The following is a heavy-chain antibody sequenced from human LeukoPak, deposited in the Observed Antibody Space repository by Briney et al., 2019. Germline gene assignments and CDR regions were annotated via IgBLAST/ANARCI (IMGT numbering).Heavy chain of an antibody. CDR2: LYYSGDV. V-gene: IGHV4-59*01. D-gene: IGHD3-10*01. J-gene: IGHJ5*02. CDR3: AKEGYGSGSFGWLDP. Sequence: PGGSLRLSCTGSGFTFGDYTMSWVRQPPGQGLEWIGHLYYSGDVNYNPSLKSRVTMSLDTSHSQFSLKLTSLSASDTAVYYCAKEGYGSGSFGWLDPWSQGTLVTVSS. CDR1: GFTFGDYT.